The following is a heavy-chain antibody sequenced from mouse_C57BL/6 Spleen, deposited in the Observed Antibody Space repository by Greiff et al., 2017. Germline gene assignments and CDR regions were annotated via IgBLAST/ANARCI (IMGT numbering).Heavy chain of an antibody. Sequence: EVQLQQSVPELVRPGASVKMSCTASGYTITNTYMHWVKQRPGQGLEWIGWIDPANGDTKYTPKFKGKATLTADTSSNTAYMQRSSLTSEVAAIDYCASRGATVVLDYWGQGNSVTGSS. V-gene: IGHV14-3*01. D-gene: IGHD1-1*01. CDR2: IDPANGDT. CDR1: GYTITNTY. CDR3: ASRGATVVLDY. J-gene: IGHJ4*01.